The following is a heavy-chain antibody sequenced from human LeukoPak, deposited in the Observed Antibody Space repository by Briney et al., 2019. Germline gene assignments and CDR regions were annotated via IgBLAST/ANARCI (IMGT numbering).Heavy chain of an antibody. Sequence: GASVKVSCKVSGYTLTELSMHWVRQAPGKGLEWMGGFDPEDGETVYAQKFQGRVTMTEDTSTDTAYMELSSLRSEDTAVYYCATGVSGSRDWYFDLWGRGTLVTVSS. V-gene: IGHV1-24*01. J-gene: IGHJ2*01. CDR1: GYTLTELS. CDR3: ATGVSGSRDWYFDL. D-gene: IGHD5-12*01. CDR2: FDPEDGET.